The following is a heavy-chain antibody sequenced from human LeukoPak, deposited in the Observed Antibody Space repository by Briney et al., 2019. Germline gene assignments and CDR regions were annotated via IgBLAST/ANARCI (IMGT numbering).Heavy chain of an antibody. Sequence: SETLSLTCTVSGGSISNYYWSWIRQPPGKGLEWIGYIYYSGLTNYNPSLKSRVTIPVDRSKNQLSLKLSSVTAADTAVYFCARGIAAASTNYYYGMDVWGQGTTVTVSS. CDR3: ARGIAAASTNYYYGMDV. CDR2: IYYSGLT. D-gene: IGHD6-13*01. CDR1: GGSISNYY. V-gene: IGHV4-59*01. J-gene: IGHJ6*02.